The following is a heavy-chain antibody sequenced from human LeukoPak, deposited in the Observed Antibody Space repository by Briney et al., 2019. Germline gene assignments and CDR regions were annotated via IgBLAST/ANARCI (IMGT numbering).Heavy chain of an antibody. V-gene: IGHV4-4*07. Sequence: PSETLSLTCTVSGDPISDYCWTWIRQPAGKGLEWIGRIYGNGSTNYNPSLKCRVAMSIDTSKMQFSLKLRSVTAADTAVYYCARRGWFGELLYSWGQGTLVTVSS. CDR1: GDPISDYC. J-gene: IGHJ5*02. CDR3: ARRGWFGELLYS. CDR2: IYGNGST. D-gene: IGHD3-10*01.